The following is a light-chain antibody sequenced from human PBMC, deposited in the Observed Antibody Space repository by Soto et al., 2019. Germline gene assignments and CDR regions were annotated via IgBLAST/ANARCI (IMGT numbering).Light chain of an antibody. J-gene: IGKJ2*01. CDR1: QSVGSN. CDR2: GTS. Sequence: EIVMTQSPVTLSVSPGERAALSCRASQSVGSNFAWYQQRPGQAPRVLIYGTSTRATGVPARFSGSGSGTDFTITISSLQYEDLAVYYCQQYNNWPYTCGQGTRLEIK. CDR3: QQYNNWPYT. V-gene: IGKV3-15*01.